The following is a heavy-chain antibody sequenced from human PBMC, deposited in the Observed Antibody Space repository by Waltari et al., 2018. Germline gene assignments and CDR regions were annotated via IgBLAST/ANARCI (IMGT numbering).Heavy chain of an antibody. D-gene: IGHD2-15*01. Sequence: QVQLVESGGGVVQPGGSLRLSCAASGFTFSSYGMHWVRQAPGKGLGWVAFIRYDGSNKYYADSVKGRFTISRDNSKNTLYLKMNSLRAEDTAVYYCAKDLDIVVVVAAGDAFDIWGQGTMVTVSS. CDR3: AKDLDIVVVVAAGDAFDI. CDR1: GFTFSSYG. V-gene: IGHV3-30*02. J-gene: IGHJ3*02. CDR2: IRYDGSNK.